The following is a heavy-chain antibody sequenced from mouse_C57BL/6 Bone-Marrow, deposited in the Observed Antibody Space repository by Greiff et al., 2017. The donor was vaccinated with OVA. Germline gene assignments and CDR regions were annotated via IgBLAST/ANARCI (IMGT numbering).Heavy chain of an antibody. D-gene: IGHD3-2*02. V-gene: IGHV14-4*01. CDR2: IDPENGDT. J-gene: IGHJ3*01. CDR1: GFNIKDDY. CDR3: TTLDSSGPYAFAY. Sequence: EVQRVESGAELVRPGASVKLSCTASGFNIKDDYMHWVKQRPEQGLEWIGWIDPENGDTEYASKFQGKATITADTSSNTAYLQLSSLTSEDTAVYYCTTLDSSGPYAFAYWGQGTLVTVSA.